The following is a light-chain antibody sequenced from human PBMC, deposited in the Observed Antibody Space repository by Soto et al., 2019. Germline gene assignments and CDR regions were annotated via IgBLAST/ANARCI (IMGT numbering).Light chain of an antibody. V-gene: IGLV2-14*01. CDR1: SSDVGGYDY. J-gene: IGLJ1*01. CDR2: EVS. Sequence: QSVLTQPASVSGSPGQSITISCTGTSSDVGGYDYVSRYQLHPGKAPKLMVFEVSNRPSGVSYRFSGSKSGNTASLTISGLQAEDEADYSCSSYSISTAYLFGTGTKVTVL. CDR3: SSYSISTAYL.